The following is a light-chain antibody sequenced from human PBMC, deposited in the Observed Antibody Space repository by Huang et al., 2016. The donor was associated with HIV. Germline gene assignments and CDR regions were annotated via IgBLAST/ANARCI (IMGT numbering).Light chain of an antibody. V-gene: IGKV3D-11*01. J-gene: IGKJ2*01. Sequence: EIVLTQSPATLSLSPGERATLSGRASQGVSGFLGWYQQRPGQAPRLLIYDTSNRATGVPARFSGSGSGTDFTLTISSLEPEDFAVYYCHQRSNWHYTFGQGTKLEIK. CDR3: HQRSNWHYT. CDR2: DTS. CDR1: QGVSGF.